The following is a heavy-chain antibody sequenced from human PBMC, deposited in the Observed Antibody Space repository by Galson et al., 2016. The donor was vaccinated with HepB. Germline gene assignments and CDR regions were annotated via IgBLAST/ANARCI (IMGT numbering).Heavy chain of an antibody. CDR1: GYAFINYG. Sequence: SVKVSCKASGYAFINYGVIWVRQAPGQGFEWMGWISGYNGKTNYAQNLQGRVTMTTDTSTSTAYMELRSLRSDDTAVCYCARIPHIDSSSPYYFDYWGQGTLVTVSS. CDR2: ISGYNGKT. D-gene: IGHD3-9*01. V-gene: IGHV1-18*01. J-gene: IGHJ4*02. CDR3: ARIPHIDSSSPYYFDY.